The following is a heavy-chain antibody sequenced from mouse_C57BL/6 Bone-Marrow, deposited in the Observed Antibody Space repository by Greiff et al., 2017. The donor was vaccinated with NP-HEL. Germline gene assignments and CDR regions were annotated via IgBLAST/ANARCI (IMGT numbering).Heavy chain of an antibody. CDR3: SNWDWYFDV. J-gene: IGHJ1*03. Sequence: LVESGAELVRPGASVTLSCKASGYTFTDYEMHWVKQTPVHGLEWIGAIDPETGGTAYNQKFKGKAILTADKSSSTAYMELRSLTSEDSAVYYCSNWDWYFDVWGTGTTVTVSS. D-gene: IGHD4-1*01. CDR2: IDPETGGT. V-gene: IGHV1-15*01. CDR1: GYTFTDYE.